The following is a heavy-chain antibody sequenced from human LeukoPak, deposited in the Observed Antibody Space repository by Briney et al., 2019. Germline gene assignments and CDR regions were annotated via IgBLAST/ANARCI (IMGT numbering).Heavy chain of an antibody. J-gene: IGHJ4*02. D-gene: IGHD3-22*01. CDR3: AKATYYYDSSGYYAGYYFDY. CDR2: ISWNSGSI. CDR1: GFTFDDYA. Sequence: GGSLRLSCAASGFTFDDYAMHWVRQAPGKGLEWVSGISWNSGSIGYADSVKGRFTISRDNAKNSLYLQMNSLRAEDMALYYCAKATYYYDSSGYYAGYYFDYWGQGTLVTVSS. V-gene: IGHV3-9*03.